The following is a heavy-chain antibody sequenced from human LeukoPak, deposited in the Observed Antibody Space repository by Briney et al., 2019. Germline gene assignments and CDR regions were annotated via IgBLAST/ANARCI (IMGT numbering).Heavy chain of an antibody. D-gene: IGHD3-10*01. J-gene: IGHJ4*02. Sequence: GASVKVSCKASGYTFTGYGISWVRQAPGQGLEWMGWISDYNGHTNFAQKLQGRVTMTTDTSTNTAYMELRSLLSDDTAVYYRASGSYYFDYLGQGTLVSVSS. CDR2: ISDYNGHT. CDR1: GYTFTGYG. V-gene: IGHV1-18*01. CDR3: ASGSYYFDY.